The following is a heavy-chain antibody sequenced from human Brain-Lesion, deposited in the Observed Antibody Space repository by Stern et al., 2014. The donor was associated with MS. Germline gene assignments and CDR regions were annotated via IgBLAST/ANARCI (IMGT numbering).Heavy chain of an antibody. J-gene: IGHJ6*02. CDR1: GYIFTGYY. CDR3: ARDQRGITIFGVVTDYYYLGMDV. CDR2: INPNTGGT. V-gene: IGHV1-2*02. D-gene: IGHD3-3*01. Sequence: QMQLVQSGAEVKKPGASVKVSCKTSGYIFTGYYIHWVRQAPGQGLEWMAWINPNTGGTKYAQKFQGRVTMSRDTSISTTYVELSSLTSDDTAVYYCARDQRGITIFGVVTDYYYLGMDVWGQGTTVTASS.